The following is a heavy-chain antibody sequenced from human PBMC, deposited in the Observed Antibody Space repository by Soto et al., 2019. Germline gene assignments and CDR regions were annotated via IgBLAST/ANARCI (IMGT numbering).Heavy chain of an antibody. J-gene: IGHJ4*02. Sequence: GGSLRLSCAASGFTFSNAWMSWVRQAPGKGLEWVGRIKSKTDGGTTDYAAPVKGRFTISRDDSKNTLYLQMNSLKTEDTAVYYCTTDWHSSSWYFDYWGQGTLVTVSS. CDR1: GFTFSNAW. V-gene: IGHV3-15*01. CDR3: TTDWHSSSWYFDY. CDR2: IKSKTDGGTT. D-gene: IGHD6-13*01.